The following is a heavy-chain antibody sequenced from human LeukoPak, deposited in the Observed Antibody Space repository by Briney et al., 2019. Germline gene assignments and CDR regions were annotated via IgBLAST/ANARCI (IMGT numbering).Heavy chain of an antibody. Sequence: SETLSLTCTVSAGSISSYYWTWIRQPPGKGLEWIGYIFPSGSAYYNPSLKTRVTISVDTSKNQFSLKLTSVTAADTAVYYCARRHHYSYFMDVWGKGATVTVSS. J-gene: IGHJ6*03. CDR1: AGSISSYY. CDR2: IFPSGSA. CDR3: ARRHHYSYFMDV. V-gene: IGHV4-4*09.